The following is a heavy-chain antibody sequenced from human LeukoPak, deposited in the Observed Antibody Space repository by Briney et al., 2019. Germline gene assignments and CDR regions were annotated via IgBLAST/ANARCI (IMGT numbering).Heavy chain of an antibody. D-gene: IGHD2-2*02. Sequence: ASETLSLTCTVSGGSISSFYWSWIRQPPGKGLEWIGYIYYSGSTNYNPSLKSRVTISLDTSKNQFSLKLSSVTAADTAVYYCARGPLIPATAIDNWFDPWGQGTLVTVSS. CDR3: ARGPLIPATAIDNWFDP. CDR1: GGSISSFY. V-gene: IGHV4-59*01. CDR2: IYYSGST. J-gene: IGHJ5*02.